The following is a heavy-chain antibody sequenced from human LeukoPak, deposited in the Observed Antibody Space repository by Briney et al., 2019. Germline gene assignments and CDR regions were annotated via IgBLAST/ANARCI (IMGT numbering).Heavy chain of an antibody. D-gene: IGHD5-12*01. Sequence: PGGSLRLSCAAPGFTFSSYWMSWVRQAPGKGLEWVANIKQDGSEKYYVDSVKGRFTISRDNAKNSLYLQMNSLRAEDTAVYYCARVGYSGYGGFYFDYWGQGTLVTVSS. J-gene: IGHJ4*02. CDR3: ARVGYSGYGGFYFDY. V-gene: IGHV3-7*01. CDR2: IKQDGSEK. CDR1: GFTFSSYW.